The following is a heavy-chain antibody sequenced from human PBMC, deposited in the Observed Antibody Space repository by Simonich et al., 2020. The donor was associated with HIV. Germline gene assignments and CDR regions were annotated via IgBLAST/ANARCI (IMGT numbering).Heavy chain of an antibody. J-gene: IGHJ4*02. Sequence: QVQLVESGGGVVQPGRSLRLSCAASGFTFSSYAMHWVGQAPGKGLEWVAVISYDGSNKYYADSVKGRFTISRDNSKNTLYLQMNSLRAEDTAVYYCASGGSISSVWADDYWGQGTLVTVSS. D-gene: IGHD3-16*01. CDR3: ASGGSISSVWADDY. CDR1: GFTFSSYA. CDR2: ISYDGSNK. V-gene: IGHV3-30*07.